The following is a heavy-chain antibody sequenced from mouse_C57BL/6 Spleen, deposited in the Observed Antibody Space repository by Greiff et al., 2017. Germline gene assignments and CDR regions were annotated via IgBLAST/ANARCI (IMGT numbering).Heavy chain of an antibody. Sequence: VKLVESGPGLVQPSQSLSITCTVSGFSLTSYGVHWVRQSPGKGLEWLGVIWSGGSTDYNAAFISRLSISKDNSKSQVFFKMNSLQADDTAIYYCARDPYYYGSSYDAMDYWGQGTSVTVSS. V-gene: IGHV2-2*01. J-gene: IGHJ4*01. CDR2: IWSGGST. D-gene: IGHD1-1*01. CDR3: ARDPYYYGSSYDAMDY. CDR1: GFSLTSYG.